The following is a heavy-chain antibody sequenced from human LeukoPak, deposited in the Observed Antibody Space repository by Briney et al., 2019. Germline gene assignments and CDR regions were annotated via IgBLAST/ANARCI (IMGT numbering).Heavy chain of an antibody. CDR2: IIPIFGTA. Sequence: SVKVSCKASGGTFSSYAISWVRQAPGQGLEWMGGIIPIFGTANYAQKFQGRVTITADESTSTAYMELSSLRSEDTAVYYCARPPHGGYYGGLDYWGQGTLVTVSS. D-gene: IGHD3-22*01. J-gene: IGHJ4*02. CDR3: ARPPHGGYYGGLDY. CDR1: GGTFSSYA. V-gene: IGHV1-69*01.